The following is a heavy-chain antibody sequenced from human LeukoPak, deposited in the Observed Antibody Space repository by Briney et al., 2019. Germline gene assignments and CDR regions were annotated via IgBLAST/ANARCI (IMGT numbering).Heavy chain of an antibody. CDR2: ISSSGSTI. Sequence: PGGSLRLSCAASGFTFSDYYMSWIRQAPGKGLEWVSYISSSGSTIYYADSVKGRFTISRDNAKNSLYLQMNSLRAEDTAVYYCARASKTEAPDGWDYYYYMDVWGKGTTVTVSS. CDR3: ARASKTEAPDGWDYYYYMDV. CDR1: GFTFSDYY. J-gene: IGHJ6*03. V-gene: IGHV3-11*04. D-gene: IGHD3-16*01.